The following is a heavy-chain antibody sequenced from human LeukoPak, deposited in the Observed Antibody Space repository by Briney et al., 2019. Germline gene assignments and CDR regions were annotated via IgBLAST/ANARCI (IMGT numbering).Heavy chain of an antibody. Sequence: GGSLRLSCAGSVFTCSSYDMNWVRQAPGKGLEWVSASGGDGGSTYADSVKGRFTISRDNSKNTLYLQMNSLRAEDTATYYCAKALSYWYFDLWGRGNLVTVSS. J-gene: IGHJ2*01. CDR3: AKALSYWYFDL. V-gene: IGHV3-23*01. CDR2: SGGDGGST. CDR1: VFTCSSYD.